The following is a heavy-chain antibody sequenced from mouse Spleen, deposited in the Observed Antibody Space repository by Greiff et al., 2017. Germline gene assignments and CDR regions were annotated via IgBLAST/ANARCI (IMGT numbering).Heavy chain of an antibody. J-gene: IGHJ4*01. D-gene: IGHD2-4*01. V-gene: IGHV5-15*01. Sequence: VKLQESGGGLVKPGGSLKLSCAASGFTFSDYGMAWVRQAPGKGPEWVAFISNLAYSIYYADTVTGRFTISRENAKNTLYLEMSSLRSEDTAMYYCARQRGLRRDYAMDYWGQGTSVTVSS. CDR1: GFTFSDYG. CDR2: ISNLAYSI. CDR3: ARQRGLRRDYAMDY.